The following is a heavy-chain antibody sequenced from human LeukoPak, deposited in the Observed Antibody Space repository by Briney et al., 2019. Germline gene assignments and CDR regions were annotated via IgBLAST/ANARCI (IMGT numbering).Heavy chain of an antibody. CDR1: GFTFSSYA. CDR2: ISYDGSNK. V-gene: IGHV3-30-3*01. J-gene: IGHJ4*02. D-gene: IGHD6-13*01. CDR3: ARNSSSQEY. Sequence: AGGSLRLSCAASGFTFSSYAMHWVRQAPGKGLEWVAVISYDGSNKYYADSVKGRFTVSRDNSKNTLYLQMNSLRAEDTAVYYCARNSSSQEYWGQGTLVTVSS.